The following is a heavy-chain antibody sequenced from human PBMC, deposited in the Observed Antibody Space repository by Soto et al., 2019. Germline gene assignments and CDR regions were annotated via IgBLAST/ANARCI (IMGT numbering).Heavy chain of an antibody. J-gene: IGHJ4*02. CDR1: GFTFSSYA. CDR3: AKLPKAIVVVPAAMFFYFDY. CDR2: ISGSGGST. D-gene: IGHD2-2*01. Sequence: GGSLRLSCAASGFTFSSYAMSWVRQAPGKGLEWVSAISGSGGSTYYADSVKGRFTISRDNSKNTLYLQMNSLRAEDTAVYYCAKLPKAIVVVPAAMFFYFDYWGQGTLVTVSS. V-gene: IGHV3-23*01.